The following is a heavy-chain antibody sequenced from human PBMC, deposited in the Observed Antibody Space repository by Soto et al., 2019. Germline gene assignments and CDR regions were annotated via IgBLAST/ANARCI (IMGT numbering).Heavy chain of an antibody. D-gene: IGHD3-10*01. Sequence: DVQLVESGGGLVQPGGSPRLSCAPSGFTFSHYWMHWVRQGPGKGLVWVSLIDSDGSRTSYADSVKGRFTISRDNAKNTLYLQMNSLRAEDTAVYYFVRDGSGDLPLDSCGQGTLVTVSS. CDR2: IDSDGSRT. V-gene: IGHV3-74*01. CDR1: GFTFSHYW. CDR3: VRDGSGDLPLDS. J-gene: IGHJ4*02.